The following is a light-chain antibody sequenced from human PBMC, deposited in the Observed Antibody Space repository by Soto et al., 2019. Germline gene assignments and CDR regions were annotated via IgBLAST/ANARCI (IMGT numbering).Light chain of an antibody. Sequence: DIQMTQSPSTLSASVGDRVTITCRASQSISSWLAWYQQKPGKAPKLLIYDASSLESGVPSRFSGSGSGTEFTLTISSLQPDEVATYYCQQYNSDPITFGQGTRLEIK. V-gene: IGKV1-5*01. CDR3: QQYNSDPIT. CDR2: DAS. J-gene: IGKJ5*01. CDR1: QSISSW.